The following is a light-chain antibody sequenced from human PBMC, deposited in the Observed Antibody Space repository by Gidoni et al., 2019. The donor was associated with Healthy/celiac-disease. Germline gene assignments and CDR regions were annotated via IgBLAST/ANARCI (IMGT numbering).Light chain of an antibody. Sequence: DIQMTQSPSTLSASVGDRVTITCRASQSISSWLAWYQQKPGKAPKLLIYKASSLESGVPSRSSGSGSGTEFTLTSSSLQPDDFATYYCQQYNSYWTFGQXTKVEIK. CDR3: QQYNSYWT. J-gene: IGKJ1*01. CDR1: QSISSW. V-gene: IGKV1-5*03. CDR2: KAS.